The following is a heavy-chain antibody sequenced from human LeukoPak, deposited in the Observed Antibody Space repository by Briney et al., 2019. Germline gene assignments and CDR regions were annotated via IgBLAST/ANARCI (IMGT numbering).Heavy chain of an antibody. V-gene: IGHV3-11*04. CDR2: ISSSGSTI. CDR1: GFTFSDYY. J-gene: IGHJ6*02. D-gene: IGHD3-22*01. CDR3: ASPFSSYNDGSGYHPYGMDV. Sequence: GGSLRLSCAASGFTFSDYYMSWIRQAPGKGLEWVSYISSSGSTIYYADSVKGRFTISRDNAKNSLFLHMNSLRAEDTAVYYCASPFSSYNDGSGYHPYGMDVWGQGTTVTVSS.